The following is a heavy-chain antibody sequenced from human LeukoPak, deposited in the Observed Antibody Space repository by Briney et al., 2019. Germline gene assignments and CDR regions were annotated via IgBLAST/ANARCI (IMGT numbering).Heavy chain of an antibody. Sequence: GASVKVSCKASGYTLTSYGISWVRQAPGQGLEWMGWISAYNGNTNYAQKFQGRVTITADESTSTAYMELSSLRSEDTAVYYCARNDGRPTYSSGWANDYWGQGTLVTVSS. CDR1: GYTLTSYG. CDR3: ARNDGRPTYSSGWANDY. J-gene: IGHJ4*02. D-gene: IGHD6-19*01. CDR2: ISAYNGNT. V-gene: IGHV1-18*01.